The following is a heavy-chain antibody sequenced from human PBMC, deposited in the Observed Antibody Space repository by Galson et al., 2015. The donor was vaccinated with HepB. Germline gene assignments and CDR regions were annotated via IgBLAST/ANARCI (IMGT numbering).Heavy chain of an antibody. Sequence: SETLSLTCAVYRGSISDYYWSWIRQPPGKGLEWIGEINHSGSTNYSPSLKIRVTISVDTSKNQFSLKLSSVTAADTAVYYCARGHSSSSFGWFDPWGQGTLVTVSS. CDR3: ARGHSSSSFGWFDP. J-gene: IGHJ5*02. CDR2: INHSGST. V-gene: IGHV4-34*01. D-gene: IGHD6-6*01. CDR1: RGSISDYY.